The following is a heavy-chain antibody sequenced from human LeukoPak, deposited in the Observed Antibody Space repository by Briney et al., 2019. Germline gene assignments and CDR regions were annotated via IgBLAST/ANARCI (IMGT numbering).Heavy chain of an antibody. V-gene: IGHV3-23*01. Sequence: PGGSLRLSCAASGFTFSSYAMSWVRQAPGKGPEWVSAISGSGGSTYYADSVEGRFTISRDNSKNTLYLQMNSLRAEDTAVYYCAKSFVWGSYRFFDYWGQGTLVTVSS. D-gene: IGHD3-16*02. J-gene: IGHJ4*02. CDR1: GFTFSSYA. CDR2: ISGSGGST. CDR3: AKSFVWGSYRFFDY.